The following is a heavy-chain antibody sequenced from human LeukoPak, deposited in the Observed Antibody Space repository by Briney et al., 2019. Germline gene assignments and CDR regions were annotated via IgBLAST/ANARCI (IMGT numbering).Heavy chain of an antibody. CDR2: IYYSGST. V-gene: IGHV4-39*02. CDR1: GGSISSGSYY. D-gene: IGHD1-1*01. Sequence: SETLSLTCSVSGGSISSGSYYWGWIRQPPGKGLEWIGSIYYSGSTYYNPSLKSRVTISIDTSKNQFSLKLSSVTAADTAVYYCAREVGTDYYFDYWGQGTLVTVSS. CDR3: AREVGTDYYFDY. J-gene: IGHJ4*02.